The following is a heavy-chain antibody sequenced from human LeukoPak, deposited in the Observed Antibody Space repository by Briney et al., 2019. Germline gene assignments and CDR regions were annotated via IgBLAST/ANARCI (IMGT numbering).Heavy chain of an antibody. CDR3: ARDIYDSSGYGGDY. CDR2: ISYDGSNK. D-gene: IGHD3-22*01. Sequence: GGSPRLSCAASGFTFSSYAMHWVRQAPGKGLEWVAVISYDGSNKYYADSVKGRFTISRDNSKNTLYLQMNSLRAEDTAVYYCARDIYDSSGYGGDYWGQGTLVTVSS. V-gene: IGHV3-30-3*01. CDR1: GFTFSSYA. J-gene: IGHJ4*02.